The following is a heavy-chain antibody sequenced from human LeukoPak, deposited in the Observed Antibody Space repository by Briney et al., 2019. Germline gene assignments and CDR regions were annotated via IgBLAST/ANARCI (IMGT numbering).Heavy chain of an antibody. Sequence: SETLSLTCTVSGGSISSGGYYWSWIRQPPGKGLEWIGYIYHSGSTYYNPSLKSRVTISVDRSKNQFSLKLSSVTAADTAVYYCARASPPRPLNAFDIWGQGTMVTVSS. CDR3: ARASPPRPLNAFDI. J-gene: IGHJ3*02. CDR2: IYHSGST. D-gene: IGHD6-25*01. V-gene: IGHV4-30-2*01. CDR1: GGSISSGGYY.